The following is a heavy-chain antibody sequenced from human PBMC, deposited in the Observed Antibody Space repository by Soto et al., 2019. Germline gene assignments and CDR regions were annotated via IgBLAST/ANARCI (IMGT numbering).Heavy chain of an antibody. V-gene: IGHV1-2*02. CDR3: ARSSGIAAASFDY. CDR1: GYTFTGYY. CDR2: INPNSGGT. D-gene: IGHD6-13*01. Sequence: ASVKVSCKASGYTFTGYYMHWVRQAPGQGLEWMGWINPNSGGTNYAQKFQGRVTMTRDTSISTAYMELSRLRSDDTAVYYCARSSGIAAASFDYWGQGTLGTVSS. J-gene: IGHJ4*02.